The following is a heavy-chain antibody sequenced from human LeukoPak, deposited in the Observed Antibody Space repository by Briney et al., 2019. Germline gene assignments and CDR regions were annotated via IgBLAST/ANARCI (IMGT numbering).Heavy chain of an antibody. CDR3: ARQVEMATIWAFDY. D-gene: IGHD5-24*01. CDR2: IYYSGTT. Sequence: SETLSLTCTVSGGSISGYYWSWIRQPPGKGLEWIGYIYYSGTTNYNPSLKSRVTISVDTSKNQFSLKLSSVTAADTAVYYCARQVEMATIWAFDYWGQGTLLTVSS. J-gene: IGHJ4*02. V-gene: IGHV4-59*08. CDR1: GGSISGYY.